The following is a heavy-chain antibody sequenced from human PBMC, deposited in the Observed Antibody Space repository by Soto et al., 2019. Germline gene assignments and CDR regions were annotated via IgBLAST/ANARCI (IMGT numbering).Heavy chain of an antibody. CDR1: GASIRSGGYY. J-gene: IGHJ4*02. CDR3: ARSANWNFFADS. Sequence: QVQLQESGPGLVKPSQTLSLTCSVSGASIRSGGYYWTWIRQHPGKGLEWIGYVYHSGTTDYNPSLKSRVTITVDTSKNQFSLELKSVTAADTAVYYCARSANWNFFADSCGQGSQITVSS. CDR2: VYHSGTT. V-gene: IGHV4-31*03. D-gene: IGHD1-7*01.